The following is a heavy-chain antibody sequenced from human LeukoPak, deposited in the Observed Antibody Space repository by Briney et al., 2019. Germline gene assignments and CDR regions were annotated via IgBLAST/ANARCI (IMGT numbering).Heavy chain of an antibody. V-gene: IGHV3-21*06. J-gene: IGHJ4*01. D-gene: IGHD3-10*01. Sequence: KAGGSLRLSCAPSGFTFSSYSMYWVRQAPGRGLEWVSSISSSSSYIYYADSVKGRFTISRDYAKNLLYLQMNSLRIEDTAVYYCARDHGIPGSGSYRFDYWGHGTLVTVSS. CDR1: GFTFSSYS. CDR2: ISSSSSYI. CDR3: ARDHGIPGSGSYRFDY.